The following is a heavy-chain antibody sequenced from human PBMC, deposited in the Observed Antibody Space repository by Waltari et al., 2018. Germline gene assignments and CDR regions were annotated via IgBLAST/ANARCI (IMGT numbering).Heavy chain of an antibody. CDR1: GLNFSRYW. Sequence: EVQLVESGGGLVQPGGSLSLSCVVSGLNFSRYWMSWVRQAPGKGLEWVANIKRDGSEIYYVDSVKDRFTIFRDNAKNSLYLEMNSLRVEDTAVYYCATEAGTTSVNWFDPWGQGTRVTVSS. J-gene: IGHJ5*02. D-gene: IGHD6-19*01. CDR2: IKRDGSEI. CDR3: ATEAGTTSVNWFDP. V-gene: IGHV3-7*01.